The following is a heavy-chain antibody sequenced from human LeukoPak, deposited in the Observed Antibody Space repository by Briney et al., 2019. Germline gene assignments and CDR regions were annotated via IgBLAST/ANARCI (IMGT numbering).Heavy chain of an antibody. CDR2: ISGSGGST. CDR1: GFIFSRHA. CDR3: AKRAQQLGRYYYYMDV. V-gene: IGHV3-23*01. Sequence: PGGSLRLSCGASGFIFSRHAIRWVPQARGKGLEWVSAISGSGGSTYYADSVKRRFTISRDDSKNSLYLQMNSLRAEDTAVYYCAKRAQQLGRYYYYMDVWGKGTAVTVSS. D-gene: IGHD6-13*01. J-gene: IGHJ6*03.